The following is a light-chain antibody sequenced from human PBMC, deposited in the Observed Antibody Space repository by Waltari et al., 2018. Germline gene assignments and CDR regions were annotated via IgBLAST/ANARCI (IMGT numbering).Light chain of an antibody. V-gene: IGLV3-21*03. CDR1: NIGGKS. CDR3: QVWDSSSDLVV. J-gene: IGLJ2*01. CDR2: DDS. Sequence: SYVLTQPPSVSVAPGKTARITCGGNNIGGKSVNWYQQKPGQAPVLVVYDDSDRPSGIPERFSGSNSGNTATLTISRVEAGDEADYYCQVWDSSSDLVVFGGGTKLTVL.